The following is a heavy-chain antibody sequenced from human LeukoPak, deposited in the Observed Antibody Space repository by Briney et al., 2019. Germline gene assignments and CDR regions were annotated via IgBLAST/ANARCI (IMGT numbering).Heavy chain of an antibody. D-gene: IGHD2-21*02. CDR1: GGSISSSDYY. J-gene: IGHJ3*02. Sequence: SETLSLTCTVSGGSISSSDYYWGWIRQPPGKGLEWIGSIYYSGSTYYNPSLKSRVTISVDTSKNQFSLKLSSVTAADTAVYYCARGEYCGGDRYFPPDAFDIWGQGTMVTVSS. V-gene: IGHV4-39*07. CDR3: ARGEYCGGDRYFPPDAFDI. CDR2: IYYSGST.